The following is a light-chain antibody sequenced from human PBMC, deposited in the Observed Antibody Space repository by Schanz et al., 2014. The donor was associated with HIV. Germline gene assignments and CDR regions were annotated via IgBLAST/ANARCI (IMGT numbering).Light chain of an antibody. CDR3: SSYTSSSTLG. CDR2: EVS. Sequence: QSALTQPPSASGSPGQSVTISCTGTSSDVGGYNYVSWYQQHPGKAPKLMIYEVSKRPSGVPDRFSGSKSGNTASLTISGLQPEDEADYYCSSYTSSSTLGFGGGTKLTVL. CDR1: SSDVGGYNY. V-gene: IGLV2-8*01. J-gene: IGLJ3*02.